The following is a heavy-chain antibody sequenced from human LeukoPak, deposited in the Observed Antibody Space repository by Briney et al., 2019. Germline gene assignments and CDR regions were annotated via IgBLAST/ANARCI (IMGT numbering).Heavy chain of an antibody. CDR3: AREPYSSYYYYGMDV. Sequence: QTGGSLRLSCAASGFTFSKYDMSWVRQAPGKGLEWVSVIYSGGSTYYADSVKGRFTISRDNSKNTLYLQMNSLRAEDTAVYYCAREPYSSYYYYGMDVWGQGTTVTVSS. V-gene: IGHV3-53*01. CDR2: IYSGGST. J-gene: IGHJ6*02. CDR1: GFTFSKYD. D-gene: IGHD6-13*01.